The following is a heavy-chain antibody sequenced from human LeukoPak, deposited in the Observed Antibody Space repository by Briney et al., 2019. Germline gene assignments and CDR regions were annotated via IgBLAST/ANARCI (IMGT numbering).Heavy chain of an antibody. D-gene: IGHD3-22*01. V-gene: IGHV1-2*02. CDR3: ARDLYYYDSSGYYWGLDY. CDR2: INPNSGGT. J-gene: IGHJ4*02. Sequence: ASVKVSCKASGYTFTSHDINWVRQAPGQGLEWMGWINPNSGGTNYAQKFQGRVTMTRDTSISTAYVELSRLRSDDTAVYYCARDLYYYDSSGYYWGLDYWGQGTLVTVSS. CDR1: GYTFTSHD.